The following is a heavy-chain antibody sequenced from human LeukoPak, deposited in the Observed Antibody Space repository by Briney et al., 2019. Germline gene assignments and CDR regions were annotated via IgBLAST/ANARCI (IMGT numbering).Heavy chain of an antibody. CDR1: GGSFDSKY. CDR2: IYTSGST. V-gene: IGHV4-4*09. D-gene: IGHD4-11*01. Sequence: SETLSLTCSVSGGSFDSKYWSWIRQPPGKGLEWIGYIYTSGSTNFSPSLRSRVAMSIDTSKNQFSLKVYSVTAADTAVYYCANYIRSVHYYMDVWGKGTTVIVSS. CDR3: ANYIRSVHYYMDV. J-gene: IGHJ6*03.